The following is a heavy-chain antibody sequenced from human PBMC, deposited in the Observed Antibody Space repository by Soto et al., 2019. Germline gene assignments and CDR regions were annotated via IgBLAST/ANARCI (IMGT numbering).Heavy chain of an antibody. CDR1: GFTLSSYW. CDR3: ARTRTLLGITGTLYYFDY. Sequence: EVQLVESGGGLVQPGGSLRLSCAASGFTLSSYWMSWVRQAPGKGLEWVANIKQDGSEKYYVDSVKGRFTISRDNAKNSLYLQMNSLRAEDTAVYYCARTRTLLGITGTLYYFDYWGQGTLVTVSS. D-gene: IGHD1-20*01. V-gene: IGHV3-7*03. CDR2: IKQDGSEK. J-gene: IGHJ4*02.